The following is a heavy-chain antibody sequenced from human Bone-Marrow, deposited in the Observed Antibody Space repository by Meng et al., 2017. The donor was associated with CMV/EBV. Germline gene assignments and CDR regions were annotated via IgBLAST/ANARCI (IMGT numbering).Heavy chain of an antibody. CDR1: GFPFSGYA. CDR3: AKDAGGGSGGLYYYYYGMDV. Sequence: GESLKISCAASGFPFSGYAMSWVRQAPGKGLEWVSTISGTGETTYYTDSVKGRFTISRDNSKNTLYLQMNTLRAEDTALYYGAKDAGGGSGGLYYYYYGMDVWGQGTTVTVSS. D-gene: IGHD3-10*01. CDR2: ISGTGETT. V-gene: IGHV3-23*01. J-gene: IGHJ6*02.